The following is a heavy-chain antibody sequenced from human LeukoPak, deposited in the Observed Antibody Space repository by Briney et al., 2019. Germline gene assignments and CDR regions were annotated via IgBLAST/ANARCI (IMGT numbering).Heavy chain of an antibody. D-gene: IGHD3-10*01. CDR3: AKASGVPWADYAFDI. CDR1: VFTFSGYG. J-gene: IGHJ3*02. CDR2: ISYDGSDK. Sequence: PGGSLRLSCAASVFTFSGYGMHWVRQAPGKGLEWVAVISYDGSDKYYADSVKGRFTISRDNSKNTLYLQMNSLRAEDTAVYYCAKASGVPWADYAFDIWGQGTMVTVSS. V-gene: IGHV3-30*18.